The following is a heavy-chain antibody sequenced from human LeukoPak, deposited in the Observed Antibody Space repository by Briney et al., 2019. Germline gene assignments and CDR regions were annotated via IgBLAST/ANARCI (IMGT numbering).Heavy chain of an antibody. J-gene: IGHJ4*02. V-gene: IGHV4-59*01. CDR3: ARKTYYYDSSGYYQGGPFDY. CDR1: GGSLSSYY. Sequence: SETLSLTCTVSGGSLSSYYWSWIRQPPGKGLEWIGYIYYSGSTNYNPSLKSRVTISVDTSKNQFSLKLSSVTAADTAVYYCARKTYYYDSSGYYQGGPFDYWGQGTLVTVSS. CDR2: IYYSGST. D-gene: IGHD3-22*01.